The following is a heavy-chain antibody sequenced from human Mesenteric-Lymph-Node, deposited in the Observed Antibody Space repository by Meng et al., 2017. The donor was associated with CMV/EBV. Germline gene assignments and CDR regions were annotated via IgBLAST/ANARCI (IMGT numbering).Heavy chain of an antibody. V-gene: IGHV1-46*01. Sequence: ASVKVSCKASGYTFTSYYMHWVRQAPGQGLEWMGIINPSGGSTSYAQKFQGRVTMTWDTSTSTVYMELSSLRSEDTAVYYCARAYIVRGSYYGMDVWGQGTTVTVSS. J-gene: IGHJ6*02. CDR3: ARAYIVRGSYYGMDV. CDR2: INPSGGST. D-gene: IGHD2-8*01. CDR1: GYTFTSYY.